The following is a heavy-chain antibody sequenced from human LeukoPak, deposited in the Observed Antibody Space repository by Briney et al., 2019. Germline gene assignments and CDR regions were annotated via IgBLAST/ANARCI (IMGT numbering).Heavy chain of an antibody. V-gene: IGHV4-61*02. Sequence: SQTLSLTCTVSGGSISSGSYYWSWIRQPAGKGLEWIGRIYTSGSTNYNPSLKSRVTISVDTSKNQLSLKLSSVTAADTAVYYCARGRPYFDYWGQGTLVTVSS. CDR1: GGSISSGSYY. CDR3: ARGRPYFDY. CDR2: IYTSGST. J-gene: IGHJ4*02.